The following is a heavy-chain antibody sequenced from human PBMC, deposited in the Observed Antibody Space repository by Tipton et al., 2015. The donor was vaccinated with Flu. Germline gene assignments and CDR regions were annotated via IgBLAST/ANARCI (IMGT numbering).Heavy chain of an antibody. V-gene: IGHV3-11*01. Sequence: GSLRLSCAASGFTFSDYYMSWIRQAPGKGMEWVSYISSSGSTIYYADSVKGRFTISRDNAKNSLYLQMNSLRAEDTAVYYCARDSSTGYFDYWGQGTLVTVSS. CDR3: ARDSSTGYFDY. D-gene: IGHD3-9*01. J-gene: IGHJ4*02. CDR2: ISSSGSTI. CDR1: GFTFSDYY.